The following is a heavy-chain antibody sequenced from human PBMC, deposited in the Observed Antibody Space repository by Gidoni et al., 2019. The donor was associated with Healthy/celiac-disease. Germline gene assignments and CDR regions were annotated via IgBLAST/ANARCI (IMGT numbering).Heavy chain of an antibody. Sequence: QVTLRESGPALVKPTQTLTLTCTFSGFSLSPSGMCVSWIRQPPGKALEWLALIDWDDDKYYSTSLKTRLTISKDTSKNQVVLTMTNMDPVDTATYYCARIVATTTPPRYGGNFYGAFDIWGQGTMVTVSS. CDR3: ARIVATTTPPRYGGNFYGAFDI. D-gene: IGHD5-12*01. CDR2: IDWDDDK. CDR1: GFSLSPSGMC. J-gene: IGHJ3*02. V-gene: IGHV2-70*01.